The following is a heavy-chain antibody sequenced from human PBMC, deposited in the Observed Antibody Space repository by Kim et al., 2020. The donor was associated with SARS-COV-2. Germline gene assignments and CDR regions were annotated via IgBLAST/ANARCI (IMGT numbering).Heavy chain of an antibody. V-gene: IGHV3-21*01. D-gene: IGHD1-26*01. CDR1: GFTFSSYS. CDR3: ARERAGEWELQVQDAFDI. J-gene: IGHJ3*02. Sequence: GGSLRLSCAASGFTFSSYSMNWVRRAPGKGLEWVSSISSSSSYIYYADSVKGRFTISRDNAKNSLYLQMNSLRAEDTAVYYCARERAGEWELQVQDAFDIWGQGTMVTVSS. CDR2: ISSSSSYI.